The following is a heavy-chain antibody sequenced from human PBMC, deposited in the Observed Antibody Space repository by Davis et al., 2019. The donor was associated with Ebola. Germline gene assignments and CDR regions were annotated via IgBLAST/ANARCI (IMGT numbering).Heavy chain of an antibody. CDR2: IFYIGST. V-gene: IGHV4-59*01. D-gene: IGHD6-6*01. CDR3: ARDRDSTSPPYYYYYVDV. J-gene: IGHJ6*03. Sequence: MPSETLSLTCTVSGVSISSYYWSWIRQLPGKGLEWIGYIFYIGSTNYNPSLKSRVTISVDTSKNQFSLKLSSVTAADTAVYYCARDRDSTSPPYYYYYVDVWGKGTTVTVSS. CDR1: GVSISSYY.